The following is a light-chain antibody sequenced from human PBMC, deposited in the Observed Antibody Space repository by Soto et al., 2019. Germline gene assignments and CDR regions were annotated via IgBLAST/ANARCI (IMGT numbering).Light chain of an antibody. J-gene: IGLJ3*02. CDR2: EVT. CDR1: SSDVGGYNY. Sequence: QSALTQPASVSGSPGQSITISCTGTSSDVGGYNYVSWYQQHPGQVPKLTIYEVTNRPSGVSSRFSGSKPGNTASLTISGLQAEDEADYYCSSYTNSDTWVFGGGTKLTVL. CDR3: SSYTNSDTWV. V-gene: IGLV2-14*01.